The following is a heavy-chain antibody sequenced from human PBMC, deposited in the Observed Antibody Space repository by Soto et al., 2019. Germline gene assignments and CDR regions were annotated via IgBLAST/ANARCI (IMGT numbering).Heavy chain of an antibody. J-gene: IGHJ3*02. V-gene: IGHV3-21*01. D-gene: IGHD3-16*01. Sequence: EVQLVESGGGLVKPGGSQRLSCAAFGFTFSSYTMNWVRQAPGKGLEWVSSISSSSSYIYYADSVKGRFTISRDNAKTSLYLQLNSLRAEDMAVYYCARDRGGDLKAFDIWGQGTMVTVSS. CDR2: ISSSSSYI. CDR3: ARDRGGDLKAFDI. CDR1: GFTFSSYT.